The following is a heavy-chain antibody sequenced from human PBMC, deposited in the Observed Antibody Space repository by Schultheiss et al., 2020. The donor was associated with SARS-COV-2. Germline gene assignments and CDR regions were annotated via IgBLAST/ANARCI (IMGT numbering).Heavy chain of an antibody. CDR3: ALHYVWGSYRPPGPYFQH. Sequence: SETLSLTCTVSGGSVSSGSYYWSWIRQPPGKGLEWIGYIYYSGSTNYNPSLKSRVTISVDTSKNQFSLKLSPVTAADTAVYYCALHYVWGSYRPPGPYFQHWGRGTRVTVSS. D-gene: IGHD3-16*02. J-gene: IGHJ1*01. V-gene: IGHV4-61*01. CDR2: IYYSGST. CDR1: GGSVSSGSYY.